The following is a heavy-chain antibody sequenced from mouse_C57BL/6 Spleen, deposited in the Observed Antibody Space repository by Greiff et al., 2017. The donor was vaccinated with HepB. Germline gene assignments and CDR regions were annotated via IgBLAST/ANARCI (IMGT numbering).Heavy chain of an antibody. D-gene: IGHD1-1*01. J-gene: IGHJ1*03. CDR2: ILPSIGRT. Sequence: QVQLKQSGSELRSPGSSVKLSCKDFDSEVFPIAYMSWVRQKPGHGFEWIGGILPSIGRTIYGEKFEDKATLDADTLSNTAYLELNSLTSEDSAIYYCARGDGSSHWYFDVWGTGTTVTVSS. CDR3: ARGDGSSHWYFDV. V-gene: IGHV15-2*01. CDR1: DSEVFPIAY.